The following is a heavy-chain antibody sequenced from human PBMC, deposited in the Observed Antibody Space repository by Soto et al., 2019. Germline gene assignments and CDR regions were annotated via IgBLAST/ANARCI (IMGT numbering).Heavy chain of an antibody. V-gene: IGHV1-69*13. CDR3: ARGASNYYYGMDV. J-gene: IGHJ6*02. CDR2: IIPIFGTA. CDR1: GGTFSSYA. Sequence: SVNXSCKASGGTFSSYASSWVRQAPGQGLEWMGGIIPIFGTANYAQKFQGRVTITADESTSTAYMELSSLRSEDTAVYYCARGASNYYYGMDVWGQGTTVTVSS.